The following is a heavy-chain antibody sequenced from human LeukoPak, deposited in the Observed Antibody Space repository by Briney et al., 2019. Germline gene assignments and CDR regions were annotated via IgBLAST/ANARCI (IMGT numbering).Heavy chain of an antibody. Sequence: GGSLRLSCAASGFTFSYSWMSWVRQAPGKGLEWVANIKQVGSEKYYADSVKGRFTISRDNAKNSLYLEMNSLRDEDTAVYYCARESGLDVWGQGTTVTVSS. CDR3: ARESGLDV. CDR1: GFTFSYSW. J-gene: IGHJ6*02. V-gene: IGHV3-7*01. CDR2: IKQVGSEK. D-gene: IGHD7-27*01.